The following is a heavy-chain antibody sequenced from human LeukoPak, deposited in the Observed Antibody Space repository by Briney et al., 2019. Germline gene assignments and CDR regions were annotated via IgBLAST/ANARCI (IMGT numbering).Heavy chain of an antibody. V-gene: IGHV1-18*01. Sequence: GASVKVSCKASGYTFTTYGITWVRQAPGQGLEWMGWISTYNGDTNYAQKLQGRVTMTTDTSTSTAYMELSSLRSEDTAVYYCARVGRLPNDDSSGYYYVDYWGQGTLVTVSS. CDR1: GYTFTTYG. D-gene: IGHD3-22*01. CDR3: ARVGRLPNDDSSGYYYVDY. J-gene: IGHJ4*02. CDR2: ISTYNGDT.